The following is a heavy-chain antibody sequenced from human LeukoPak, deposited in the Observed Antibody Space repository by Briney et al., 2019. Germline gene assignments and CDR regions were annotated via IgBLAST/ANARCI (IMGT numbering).Heavy chain of an antibody. Sequence: GGSLRLSCAASGFTFDDYAMHWVRQAPGKGLEWVSGISRNSGSIGYADSVKGRFAISRDNAKNSLYLQMNSLRAEDTALYYCARSRYCSGGSCYFFDYWGQGTLVTVSS. CDR1: GFTFDDYA. CDR3: ARSRYCSGGSCYFFDY. CDR2: ISRNSGSI. D-gene: IGHD2-15*01. J-gene: IGHJ4*02. V-gene: IGHV3-9*01.